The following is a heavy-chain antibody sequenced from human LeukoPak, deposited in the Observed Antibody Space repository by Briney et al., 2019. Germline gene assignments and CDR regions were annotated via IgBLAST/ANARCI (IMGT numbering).Heavy chain of an antibody. V-gene: IGHV3-48*03. Sequence: PGGSLRLSCAASGFTFSSYEMNWVRQAPGKGLEWVSYIGSSGSNIYYADSVKGRFTISRDNAKNSLYLQMNNLRAEDTAVYYCATGGWLLSYWGQGSLVTVSS. D-gene: IGHD3-9*01. J-gene: IGHJ4*02. CDR2: IGSSGSNI. CDR3: ATGGWLLSY. CDR1: GFTFSSYE.